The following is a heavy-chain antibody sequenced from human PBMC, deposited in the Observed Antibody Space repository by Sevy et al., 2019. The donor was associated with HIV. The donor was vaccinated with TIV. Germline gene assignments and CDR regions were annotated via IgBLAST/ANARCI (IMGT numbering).Heavy chain of an antibody. Sequence: SETLSLTCAVYGGSFSGYYWSWIRQPPGKGLEWIGEINHSGSTNYNPSLKSQVTISVDTSKNQFSLKLSSVTAADTAVYYCASNGVATITGYYGMDVWGQGTTVTVSS. CDR1: GGSFSGYY. J-gene: IGHJ6*02. V-gene: IGHV4-34*01. CDR2: INHSGST. D-gene: IGHD5-12*01. CDR3: ASNGVATITGYYGMDV.